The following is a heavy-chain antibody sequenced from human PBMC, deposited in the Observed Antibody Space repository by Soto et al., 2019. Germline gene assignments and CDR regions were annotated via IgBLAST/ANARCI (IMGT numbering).Heavy chain of an antibody. D-gene: IGHD6-19*01. J-gene: IGHJ4*02. CDR1: GFTLSTYW. V-gene: IGHV3-74*01. Sequence: GGSLRLSCAASGFTLSTYWMHWVRQAPGKGLAWVSRIKGDGTTTSYADSVKGRFSISRDNARNTLYLQMNSLTAEDTAVYYCARAAVAAHFDLWGQGALVTVSS. CDR2: IKGDGTTT. CDR3: ARAAVAAHFDL.